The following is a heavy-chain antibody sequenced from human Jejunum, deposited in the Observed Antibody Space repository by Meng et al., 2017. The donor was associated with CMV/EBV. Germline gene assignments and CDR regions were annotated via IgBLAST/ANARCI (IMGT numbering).Heavy chain of an antibody. Sequence: QVTCKEAGPGLVKPSETLALPCTVSGDSITGYYYNWIRQPAGKGLEWIGRVYTSGSTNYSPSLKSRVTMSVDTSMKQLSLKLTSVTAADTAVYYCARASNSAGWYGFDYWGQGTLVTVSS. J-gene: IGHJ4*02. D-gene: IGHD6-19*01. V-gene: IGHV4-4*07. CDR2: VYTSGST. CDR1: GDSITGYY. CDR3: ARASNSAGWYGFDY.